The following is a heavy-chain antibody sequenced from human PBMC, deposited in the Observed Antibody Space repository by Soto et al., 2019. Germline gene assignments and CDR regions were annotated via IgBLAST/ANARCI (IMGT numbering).Heavy chain of an antibody. CDR1: GYTFTNYG. CDR3: APHTLDTGMPSGY. Sequence: QVQLVQSGAEVREPGVSVKVSCKASGYTFTNYGVSWVRQAPGQGLEWMGWIGGYKGNTNYAQKLQGRVTLTTDTAKSTAYMELRSLRSDDTAVYYCAPHTLDTGMPSGYWGQGTLVTVSS. CDR2: IGGYKGNT. V-gene: IGHV1-18*01. J-gene: IGHJ4*02. D-gene: IGHD5-18*01.